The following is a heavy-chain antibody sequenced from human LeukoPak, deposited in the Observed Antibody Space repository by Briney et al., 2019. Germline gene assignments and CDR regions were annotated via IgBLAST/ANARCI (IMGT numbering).Heavy chain of an antibody. CDR1: GFTFSAAP. CDR3: ARDYGHSGYDYLPYY. D-gene: IGHD5-12*01. Sequence: GGSLRLSCAASGFTFSAAPIHWVRQASGKRLERGGRIRSKAYSYATAYAESVKGRCTISRDDSKNTAYLQMNSLRAKDTAVYYCARDYGHSGYDYLPYYWGQGTLVTVSS. J-gene: IGHJ4*02. V-gene: IGHV3-73*01. CDR2: IRSKAYSYAT.